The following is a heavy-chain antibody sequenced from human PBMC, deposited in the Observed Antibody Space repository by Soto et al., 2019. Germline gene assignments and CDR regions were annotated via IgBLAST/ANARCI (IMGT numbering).Heavy chain of an antibody. J-gene: IGHJ6*02. V-gene: IGHV3-15*01. Sequence: GGSLRLSCAASGITFSNAWMTWVRQAPGKGLEWVGRINSITDGCKTDYAAPVKGRFTISRDDSKDTLYLQMNNLKTEDTAVYHCTTDSADIVVVPATFGMDVWGQGTTVTVSS. CDR1: GITFSNAW. CDR3: TTDSADIVVVPATFGMDV. D-gene: IGHD2-2*01. CDR2: INSITDGCKT.